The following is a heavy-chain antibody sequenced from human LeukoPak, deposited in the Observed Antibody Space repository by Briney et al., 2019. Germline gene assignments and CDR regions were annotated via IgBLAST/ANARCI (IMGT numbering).Heavy chain of an antibody. J-gene: IGHJ4*02. Sequence: GASVKVSCKASGYTFTSYYMHWVRQAPGQGLEWMGIINPSGGSTSYAQKFQGRVTMTRDTSTSTVYMELSSLRSEDTAVYYCARDPTVVHYVDYFDYWGQGTLVTVSS. CDR3: ARDPTVVHYVDYFDY. CDR2: INPSGGST. CDR1: GYTFTSYY. D-gene: IGHD2-15*01. V-gene: IGHV1-46*01.